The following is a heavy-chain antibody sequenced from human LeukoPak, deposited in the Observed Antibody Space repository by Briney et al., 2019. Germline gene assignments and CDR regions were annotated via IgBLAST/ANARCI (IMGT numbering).Heavy chain of an antibody. CDR3: ARSHGSGSYCNLNDY. D-gene: IGHD3-10*01. CDR2: IYRSGST. CDR1: GYSISSGYY. J-gene: IGHJ4*02. V-gene: IGHV4-38-2*02. Sequence: PSETLSLTCTVSGYSISSGYYWVWIRQPPGKGLEWIGSIYRSGSTNYNPSLKSRVTISVDTSENQFSLKVTSVTAADTAVYYCARSHGSGSYCNLNDYWGQGTLVTVSS.